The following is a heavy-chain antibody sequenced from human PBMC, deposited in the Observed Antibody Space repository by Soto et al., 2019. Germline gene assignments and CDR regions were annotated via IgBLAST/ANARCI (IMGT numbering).Heavy chain of an antibody. CDR3: AREIRRDYYYYYPLDV. Sequence: ASVKVYCKASGGTFSSYAISWVRQAPGQGLEWMGGIIPIFGTANYAQKFQGRFTISRDDSESSLYLQMNNLKTEDTAVYYCAREIRRDYYYYYPLDVWGQGTTVTVSS. J-gene: IGHJ6*02. CDR2: IIPIFGTA. V-gene: IGHV1-69*05. CDR1: GGTFSSYA.